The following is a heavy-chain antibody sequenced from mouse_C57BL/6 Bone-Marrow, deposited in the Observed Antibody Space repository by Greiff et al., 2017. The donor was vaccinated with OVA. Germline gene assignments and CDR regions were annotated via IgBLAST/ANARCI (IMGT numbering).Heavy chain of an antibody. D-gene: IGHD3-3*01. CDR1: GYTFTSYW. V-gene: IGHV1-69*01. CDR3: AREGGWAPYFDY. Sequence: QVQLKQPGAELVMPGASVKLSCKASGYTFTSYWMHWVKQRPGQGLEWIGEIDPSDSYTNYNQKFTGTSTLTVAKSSSTAYMQLSSLTSEDSAVYYCAREGGWAPYFDYWGQGTTLTVSS. J-gene: IGHJ2*01. CDR2: IDPSDSYT.